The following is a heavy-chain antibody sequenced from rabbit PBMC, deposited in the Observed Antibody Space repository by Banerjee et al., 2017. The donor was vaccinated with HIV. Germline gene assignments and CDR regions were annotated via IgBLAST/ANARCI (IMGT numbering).Heavy chain of an antibody. J-gene: IGHJ3*01. CDR3: ARGGYTYGDAGYAYAMTRLDL. CDR1: GFSFSSNV. D-gene: IGHD6-1*01. CDR2: IGGGSGRA. V-gene: IGHV1S40*01. Sequence: QSLEESGGDLVKPEGSLTLTCTASGFSFSSNVRCWVRQAPGKGPEWIACIGGGSGRAYYASWAKGRFTISKTSSTTVTLQMTSLTAADTATYFCARGGYTYGDAGYAYAMTRLDLWGPGTLVTVS.